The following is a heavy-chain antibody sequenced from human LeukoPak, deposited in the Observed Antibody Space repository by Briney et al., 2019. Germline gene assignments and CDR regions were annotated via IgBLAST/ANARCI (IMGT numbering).Heavy chain of an antibody. CDR2: ISGSGDST. V-gene: IGHV3-23*01. J-gene: IGHJ4*02. Sequence: GGSLRLSCAASGFTFSSYAMSWVRQAPGKGLEWVSVISGSGDSTFYADSVKGRFTISRDNSKNTLYLQMNSLRAEDTAVYYCAREGRCGGDWYYDYWGQGTLVTVSS. D-gene: IGHD2-21*02. CDR1: GFTFSSYA. CDR3: AREGRCGGDWYYDY.